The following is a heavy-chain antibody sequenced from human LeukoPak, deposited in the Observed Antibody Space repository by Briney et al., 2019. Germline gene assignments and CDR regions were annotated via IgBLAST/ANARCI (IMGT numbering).Heavy chain of an antibody. D-gene: IGHD2/OR15-2a*01. CDR1: GFTFSDHY. J-gene: IGHJ3*02. Sequence: PGGSLRLSCAASGFTFSDHYMDWVRQAPGKGLEWVGRTRNKANSYTTEYAASVKGRFTISRDDSKNSLYLQMNSLKTEDTAVYYCARGKNSFDSWGHGTMVTVSS. CDR3: ARGKNSFDS. CDR2: TRNKANSYTT. V-gene: IGHV3-72*01.